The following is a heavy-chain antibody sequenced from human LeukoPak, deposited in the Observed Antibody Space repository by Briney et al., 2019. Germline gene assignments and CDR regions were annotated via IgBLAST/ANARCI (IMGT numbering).Heavy chain of an antibody. CDR1: GGSLSGYY. Sequence: SETLSLTCAVYGGSLSGYYWSWIRQPPGKGLEWIGEINHSGSTNYNPSLMSRVTISVDTSKNQFSLKLSSVTAADTAVYYCARGLSGIAVACGYYFDYWGQGTLVTVSS. J-gene: IGHJ4*02. V-gene: IGHV4-34*01. CDR2: INHSGST. CDR3: ARGLSGIAVACGYYFDY. D-gene: IGHD6-19*01.